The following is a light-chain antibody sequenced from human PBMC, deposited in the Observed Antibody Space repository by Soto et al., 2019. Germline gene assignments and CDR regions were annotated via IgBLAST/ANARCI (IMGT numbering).Light chain of an antibody. CDR3: SSYAGSNNFV. CDR1: SSDVGGYNY. J-gene: IGLJ1*01. CDR2: DVK. V-gene: IGLV2-8*01. Sequence: QSALTQPPSASGSLGQPVTISCTGTSSDVGGYNYVSWYQQHPGKAPKLMIYDVKKRPSGVPDRFSGSKSGNTASLTVSGLQAEDEADYYCSSYAGSNNFVFGTGTKVTVL.